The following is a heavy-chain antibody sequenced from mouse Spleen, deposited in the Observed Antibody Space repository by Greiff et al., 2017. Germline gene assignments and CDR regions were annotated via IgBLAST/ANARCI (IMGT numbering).Heavy chain of an antibody. CDR1: GFAFSSYD. Sequence: EVMLVESGGGLVKPGGSLKLSCAASGFAFSSYDMSWVRQTPEKRLEWVATISSGGSYTYYPDSVKGRFTISRDNARNTLYLQMSSLRSEDTALYYCASLDSSGYPYWGQGTLVTVSA. CDR2: ISSGGSYT. V-gene: IGHV5-9*02. CDR3: ASLDSSGYPY. J-gene: IGHJ3*01. D-gene: IGHD3-2*01.